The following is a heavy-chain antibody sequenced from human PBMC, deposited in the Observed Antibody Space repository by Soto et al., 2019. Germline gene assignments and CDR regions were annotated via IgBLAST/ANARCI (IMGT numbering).Heavy chain of an antibody. CDR3: ARQDTSGYAFDY. D-gene: IGHD3-22*01. CDR1: GGSISSFD. V-gene: IGHV4-59*08. J-gene: IGHJ4*02. Sequence: SETLSLTCTVSGGSISSFDWNWIRQSPGKGLEWIGYISYSGSTNYSPSLKSRVTISVDTSKNQFSLKLSSVTAADTAVYYCARQDTSGYAFDYWGQGTLVTVSS. CDR2: ISYSGST.